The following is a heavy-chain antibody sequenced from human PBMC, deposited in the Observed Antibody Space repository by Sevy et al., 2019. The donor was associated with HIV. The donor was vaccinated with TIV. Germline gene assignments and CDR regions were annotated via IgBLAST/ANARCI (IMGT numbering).Heavy chain of an antibody. CDR3: AASNYYYYYGMDV. V-gene: IGHV1-58*02. CDR1: GFTFTSSA. J-gene: IGHJ6*02. Sequence: ASVKVSCKASGFTFTSSAMQWVRQARGQRLEWIGWIVVGSGNTNYAQKFQERVTITRDMSTSTAYMELSSLGSEDTAVYYCAASNYYYYYGMDVWGQGTTVTVSS. CDR2: IVVGSGNT.